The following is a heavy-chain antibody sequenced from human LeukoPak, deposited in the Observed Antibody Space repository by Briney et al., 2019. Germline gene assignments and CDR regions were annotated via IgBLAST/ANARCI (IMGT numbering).Heavy chain of an antibody. Sequence: ASVKVSCKASGYPFTGYYMHWVRQAPGQGLEWMGWINPNSGGTNYAQKFQGRVTMTRDTSISTAYMELSRLRAEDTAVYYCATERYIGYDLAFDIWGQGTMVTVSS. CDR2: INPNSGGT. V-gene: IGHV1-2*02. D-gene: IGHD5-12*01. CDR3: ATERYIGYDLAFDI. CDR1: GYPFTGYY. J-gene: IGHJ3*02.